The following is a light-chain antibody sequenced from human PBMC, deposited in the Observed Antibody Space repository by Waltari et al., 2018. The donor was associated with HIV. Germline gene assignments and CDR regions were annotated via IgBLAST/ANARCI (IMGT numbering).Light chain of an antibody. J-gene: IGKJ1*01. CDR3: QQYYSTPWT. CDR1: QSVLYSSDKKNY. V-gene: IGKV4-1*01. Sequence: DIVMTQSPDSLAVSLGERATINCKSSQSVLYSSDKKNYLAWYQQKSGQPPKVLIYWASTRESGVPDRCSGSGSGTDFTLTISSLQAEDVAVYYCQQYYSTPWTFGQGTKVEIK. CDR2: WAS.